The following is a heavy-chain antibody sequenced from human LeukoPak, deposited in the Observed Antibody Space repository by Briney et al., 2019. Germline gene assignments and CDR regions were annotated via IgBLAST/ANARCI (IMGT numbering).Heavy chain of an antibody. CDR1: GGSISSYY. CDR2: IYYGGST. D-gene: IGHD2-2*01. CDR3: ARSQRKRTNYYYYGMDV. Sequence: SETLSLTCTVSGGSISSYYWSWIRQPPGKGLEWIGYIYYGGSTNYNPSLKSRVTISVDTSKNQFSLKLSSVTAADTAVYYCARSQRKRTNYYYYGMDVWGQGTTVTVSS. J-gene: IGHJ6*02. V-gene: IGHV4-59*08.